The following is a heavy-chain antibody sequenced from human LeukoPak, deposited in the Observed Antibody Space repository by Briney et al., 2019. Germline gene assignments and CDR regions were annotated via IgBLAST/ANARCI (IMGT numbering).Heavy chain of an antibody. Sequence: PGGSLRLSCAASGFTFSDYYWSWIRQPPGKGLEWIGYIYYSGSTYYNPSLKSRVTISVDTSKNQFSLKLSSVTAADTAVYYCARANQGGYYDSSGYYPFDYWGQGTLVTVSS. V-gene: IGHV4-30-4*08. J-gene: IGHJ4*02. D-gene: IGHD3-22*01. CDR2: IYYSGST. CDR1: GFTFSDYY. CDR3: ARANQGGYYDSSGYYPFDY.